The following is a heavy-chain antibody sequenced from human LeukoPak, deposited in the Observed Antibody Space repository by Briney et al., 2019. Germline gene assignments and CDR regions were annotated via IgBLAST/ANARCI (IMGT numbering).Heavy chain of an antibody. CDR1: GGTFSSYA. Sequence: VASMKVSCKASGGTFSSYAISWVRQAPGQGLEWMGWISAYNGNTNYAQKLQGRVTMTTDTSTSTAYMELRSLRSDDTAVYYCARDRSDFWSGHYMIDHWGQGTLVTVSS. CDR3: ARDRSDFWSGHYMIDH. V-gene: IGHV1-18*01. D-gene: IGHD3-3*01. J-gene: IGHJ4*02. CDR2: ISAYNGNT.